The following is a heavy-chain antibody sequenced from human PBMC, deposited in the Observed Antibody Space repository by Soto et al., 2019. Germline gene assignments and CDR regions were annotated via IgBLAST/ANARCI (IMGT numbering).Heavy chain of an antibody. J-gene: IGHJ6*02. D-gene: IGHD3-10*01. CDR2: IMPIFGTA. V-gene: IGHV1-69*12. CDR1: GGTFSSYA. Sequence: QVQLVQSGAEVKKPGSSVKVSCKASGGTFSSYAISWVRQAPGQGLEWMGGIMPIFGTANYAQKFQGRVTITADESTSTADMELSSLRSEDTAVYYCAREGGSGSYRYYGMDVWGQGTTVTVSS. CDR3: AREGGSGSYRYYGMDV.